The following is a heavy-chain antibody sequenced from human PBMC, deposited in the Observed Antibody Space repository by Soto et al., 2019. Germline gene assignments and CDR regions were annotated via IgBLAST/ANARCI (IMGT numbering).Heavy chain of an antibody. Sequence: SETLSLTCAVYGGSFSCYYWIWLRPPPGKGMEWIGEINPSGSPNYNPSLKSRVTISVDTSKNQFSLKLSSVTAADTAVYYCARSREQWLVDAFDIWGQGTMVTVSS. V-gene: IGHV4-34*01. J-gene: IGHJ3*02. CDR2: INPSGSP. D-gene: IGHD6-19*01. CDR3: ARSREQWLVDAFDI. CDR1: GGSFSCYY.